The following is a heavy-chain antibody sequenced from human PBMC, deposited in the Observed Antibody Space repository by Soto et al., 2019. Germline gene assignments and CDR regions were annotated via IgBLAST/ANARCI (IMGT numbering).Heavy chain of an antibody. V-gene: IGHV3-30*03. CDR2: ISYAGSNI. Sequence: VQLVESGGGVVQPGMSLRLSCAASGYTFSSYGMHWVRQAPGKGLEWVAVISYAGSNIYYADSVKGRFTISRDNYKNTLYLHLNRLRADDTAVYYCARDSSECGMAGRLDYWGQGTLVTVSS. D-gene: IGHD6-6*01. CDR3: ARDSSECGMAGRLDY. CDR1: GYTFSSYG. J-gene: IGHJ4*02.